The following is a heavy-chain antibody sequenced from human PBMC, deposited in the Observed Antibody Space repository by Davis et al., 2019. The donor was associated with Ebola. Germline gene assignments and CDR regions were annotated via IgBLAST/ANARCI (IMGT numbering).Heavy chain of an antibody. V-gene: IGHV3-23*01. CDR1: GFTFSSHW. J-gene: IGHJ4*02. CDR3: AKDEDGYNPRNFDY. Sequence: GGSLRPSLAASGFTFSSHWMSWVRQAPGKGLEWVSGVSGSGATSYYADSVKGRFTISRENFKNTVYLQMNSLRAEDTARYYCAKDEDGYNPRNFDYWGQGTLVTVSS. D-gene: IGHD5-24*01. CDR2: VSGSGATS.